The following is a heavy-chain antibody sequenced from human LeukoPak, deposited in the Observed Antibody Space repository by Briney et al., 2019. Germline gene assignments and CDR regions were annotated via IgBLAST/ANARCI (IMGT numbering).Heavy chain of an antibody. Sequence: ASETLSLTCTVSGGSISSGGYYWSWIRQPPGKGLEWIGYIYYSGSTNYNPSLKSRVTISVDTSKNQFSLKLSSVTAADTAVYYCARYKQLGRRSVPPLSWFDPWGQGTLVTVSS. CDR3: ARYKQLGRRSVPPLSWFDP. J-gene: IGHJ5*02. CDR2: IYYSGST. V-gene: IGHV4-61*08. D-gene: IGHD6-13*01. CDR1: GGSISSGGYY.